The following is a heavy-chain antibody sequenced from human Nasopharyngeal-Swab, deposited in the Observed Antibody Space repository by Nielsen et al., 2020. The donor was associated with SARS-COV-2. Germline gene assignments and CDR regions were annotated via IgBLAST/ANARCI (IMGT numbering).Heavy chain of an antibody. J-gene: IGHJ6*02. CDR3: ATGPAVADQYYYYYGMDV. D-gene: IGHD6-19*01. CDR2: IIPIFGTA. CDR1: GGTFSSYA. V-gene: IGHV1-69*06. Sequence: SVKVSYKASGGTFSSYAISWVRQAPGQGLEWMGGIIPIFGTAIYAQKFQGRVTMTEDTSTDTAYMELSSLRSEDTAVYYCATGPAVADQYYYYYGMDVWGQGTTVTVSS.